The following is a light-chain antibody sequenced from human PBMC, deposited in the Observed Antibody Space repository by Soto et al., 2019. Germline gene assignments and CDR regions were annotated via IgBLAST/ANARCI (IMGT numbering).Light chain of an antibody. CDR1: QSIRSY. J-gene: IGKJ3*01. CDR2: EAT. V-gene: IGKV1-39*01. Sequence: DIQMTQSPSSLSASVGDRVTITCRASQSIRSYLNWYQQKPAKAPELLIYEATSLQSGVPSRFSGSGYGTDFTLTISSLQPEDFATYYCQQSYTTPFTFGPGTKVDIK. CDR3: QQSYTTPFT.